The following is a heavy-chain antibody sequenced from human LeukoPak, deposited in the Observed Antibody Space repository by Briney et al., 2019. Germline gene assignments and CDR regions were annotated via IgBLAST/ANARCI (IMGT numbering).Heavy chain of an antibody. J-gene: IGHJ6*03. CDR1: GGSISSGGYY. Sequence: SETLSLTCTVSGGSISSGGYYWSWLRQHPGKGLEGIGYIYYSGSTYYNPSLKSRVTISVDTSKNQFSLKLSSVTAADTAVYYCARDPSPPYYDFWSGSSDYYYMDVWGKGTTVTVSS. CDR2: IYYSGST. CDR3: ARDPSPPYYDFWSGSSDYYYMDV. D-gene: IGHD3-3*01. V-gene: IGHV4-31*03.